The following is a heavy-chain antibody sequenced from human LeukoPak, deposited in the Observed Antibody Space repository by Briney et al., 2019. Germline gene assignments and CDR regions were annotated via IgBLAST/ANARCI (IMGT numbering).Heavy chain of an antibody. CDR2: IYYSGST. Sequence: SQTLSLTCTVSGGSISSCGYYWSWIRQHPGKGLEWIGYIYYSGSTYYNPSLKSRVTISVDTSKNQFSLKLSSVTAADTAVYYCARDSGEYSSSWYAFDIWGQGTMVTVSS. CDR3: ARDSGEYSSSWYAFDI. J-gene: IGHJ3*02. V-gene: IGHV4-31*03. D-gene: IGHD6-13*01. CDR1: GGSISSCGYY.